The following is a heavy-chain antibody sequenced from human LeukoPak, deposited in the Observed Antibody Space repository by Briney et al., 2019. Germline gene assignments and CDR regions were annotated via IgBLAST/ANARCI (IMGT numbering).Heavy chain of an antibody. V-gene: IGHV3-21*01. D-gene: IGHD3-9*01. Sequence: PGGSLRLSCAASGFTFSSYSMNWVRQAPGKGLEWVSSISSSSSYIYYADSVKGRFTISRDNAKNSLYLQMNSLRAEDTAVYYCAWGLRYFDWLSHTLDYWGQGTLVTVSS. CDR2: ISSSSSYI. CDR3: AWGLRYFDWLSHTLDY. CDR1: GFTFSSYS. J-gene: IGHJ4*02.